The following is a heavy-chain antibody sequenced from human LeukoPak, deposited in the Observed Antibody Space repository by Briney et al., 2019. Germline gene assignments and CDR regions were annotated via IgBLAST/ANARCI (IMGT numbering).Heavy chain of an antibody. CDR1: GGTFSSYA. V-gene: IGHV1-69*04. D-gene: IGHD5-12*01. J-gene: IGHJ4*02. CDR2: IIPILGIA. Sequence: GASVKVSCKASGGTFSSYAISWVRQAPGQGLEWMGRIIPILGIANYAQKFQGRVTITADKSTSTAYMELSSLRSEDTAVYYCARDYPDIVATMEEIGFDYWGQGTLVTVSS. CDR3: ARDYPDIVATMEEIGFDY.